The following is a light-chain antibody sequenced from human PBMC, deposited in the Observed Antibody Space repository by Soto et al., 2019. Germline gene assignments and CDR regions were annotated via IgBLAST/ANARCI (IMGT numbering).Light chain of an antibody. CDR1: SSDVGSYSL. Sequence: QSALTQPASVSGSPGQSITISCTGTSSDVGSYSLVSWYQQHPGKAPKLMIYEVSKRPSGVSNRFSGSKSGNTASLTISGLQAEDEADYYCCSYAGSSTFVYVFGTGTKVTV. J-gene: IGLJ1*01. CDR2: EVS. CDR3: CSYAGSSTFVYV. V-gene: IGLV2-23*02.